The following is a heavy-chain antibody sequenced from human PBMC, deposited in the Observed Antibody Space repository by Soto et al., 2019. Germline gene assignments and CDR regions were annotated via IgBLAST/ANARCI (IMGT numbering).Heavy chain of an antibody. CDR2: VSPEETIK. CDR3: AKDMFRGVPEYFDY. Sequence: QVQLVESGGGVVQSGRSLRLSCAASGFTFSYYEMHWVRQAPGKGLEWVAVVSPEETIKIYSESAKGRFTVSRDNSKSTLYLQMDSHISDDTAVYYCAKDMFRGVPEYFDYWGHGTLVTVTS. J-gene: IGHJ4*01. CDR1: GFTFSYYE. V-gene: IGHV3-30-3*01. D-gene: IGHD3-10*01.